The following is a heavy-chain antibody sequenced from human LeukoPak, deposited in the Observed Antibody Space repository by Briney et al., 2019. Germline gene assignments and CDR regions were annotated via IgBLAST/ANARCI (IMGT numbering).Heavy chain of an antibody. CDR1: GFTFSTYA. J-gene: IGHJ4*02. Sequence: GGSLRLSCAASGFTFSTYAMTWVRQAPGKGLDWVSGITGSGGNTYYADSVKGRFTISRDNSKNTLYLQMNSLRAEDTAVYYCTRDLNSGGSCWGQGTLVTVSS. V-gene: IGHV3-23*01. CDR3: TRDLNSGGSC. D-gene: IGHD2-15*01. CDR2: ITGSGGNT.